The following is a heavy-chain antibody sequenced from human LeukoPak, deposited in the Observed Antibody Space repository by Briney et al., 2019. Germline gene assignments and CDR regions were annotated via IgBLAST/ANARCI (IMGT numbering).Heavy chain of an antibody. CDR3: AKRFGYCSSTSRYTILNWFYL. V-gene: IGHV3-23*01. CDR1: GFTFSSYA. J-gene: IGHJ5*02. D-gene: IGHD2-2*02. CDR2: ISGSGGST. Sequence: GGSLRLSCAASGFTFSSYAMSWVCQAPGKGLEWVSAISGSGGSTYYADPVKGRFTISRDNSKNTLYLQMNSLRAEDTAVYYGAKRFGYCSSTSRYTILNWFYLWGQGTLVTVSS.